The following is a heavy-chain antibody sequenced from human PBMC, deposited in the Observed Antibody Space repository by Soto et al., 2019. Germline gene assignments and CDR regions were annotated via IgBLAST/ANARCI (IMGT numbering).Heavy chain of an antibody. D-gene: IGHD3-3*01. CDR3: AREYNDFWSGYYHNWFDP. J-gene: IGHJ5*02. V-gene: IGHV1-8*01. CDR2: MNPNSGNT. CDR1: GYTFTSYD. Sequence: ASVKVSCKASGYTFTSYDINWVRQATGQGLEWMGWMNPNSGNTGYAQKFQGRVTMTRNTSISTACMELSSLRSEDTAVYYCAREYNDFWSGYYHNWFDPWGQGTLVTVSS.